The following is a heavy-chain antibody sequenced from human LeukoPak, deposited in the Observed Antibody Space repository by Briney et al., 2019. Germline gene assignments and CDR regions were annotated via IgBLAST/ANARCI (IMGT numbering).Heavy chain of an antibody. CDR3: ARLFSYGYLYYFDY. CDR1: GGSISTSAYY. CDR2: IYYSGST. V-gene: IGHV4-39*01. J-gene: IGHJ4*02. D-gene: IGHD5-18*01. Sequence: SETLSLTCIVSGGSISTSAYYWGWIRQPPGEGLQWIGSIYYSGSTYYNPSLKSRVTISVDTSKNQFSLKLSSVTAADTAVYYCARLFSYGYLYYFDYWGQGTLVTVSS.